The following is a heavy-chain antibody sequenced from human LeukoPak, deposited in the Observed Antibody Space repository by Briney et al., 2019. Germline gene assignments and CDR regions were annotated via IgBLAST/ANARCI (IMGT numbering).Heavy chain of an antibody. D-gene: IGHD3-10*02. CDR3: AELGITMIGGV. Sequence: GGSLRLSCAASGFTFSSYEMKWVRQAPGKGLEGVSYISISGSTIYYADSVKGPFTISRDNAQSSLYLQMNSLRAEDTAVYYCAELGITMIGGVWGKGTTVTISS. CDR1: GFTFSSYE. CDR2: ISISGSTI. V-gene: IGHV3-48*03. J-gene: IGHJ6*04.